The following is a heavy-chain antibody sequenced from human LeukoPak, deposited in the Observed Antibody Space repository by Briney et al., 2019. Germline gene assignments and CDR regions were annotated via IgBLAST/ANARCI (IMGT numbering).Heavy chain of an antibody. CDR2: ISGSGGTT. CDR3: ARRYYDSTGYYSLDY. V-gene: IGHV3-23*01. D-gene: IGHD3-22*01. CDR1: GFTFTSYA. J-gene: IGHJ4*02. Sequence: PGGSLRLSCVASGFTFTSYAMTWVRQAPGKGLEWVSAISGSGGTTYYADSVKGRFTISRDNSKNTLYLQMNSLRAEDTAIYYCARRYYDSTGYYSLDYWGQGTLVTVSS.